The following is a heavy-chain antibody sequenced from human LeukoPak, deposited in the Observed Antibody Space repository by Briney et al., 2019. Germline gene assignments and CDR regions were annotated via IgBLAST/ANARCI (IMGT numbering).Heavy chain of an antibody. D-gene: IGHD1-14*01. J-gene: IGHJ3*02. Sequence: GGSLRLSCAVSGFTVKYAWMSWVRQAPGKGLEWVGRIKSKTDGGTTDYAAPVKGRFTISRDDSKNTLYLEMNSLKTEDTAVYYCTSYNTRDAFHIWGQGTMVTVSS. CDR2: IKSKTDGGTT. CDR1: GFTVKYAW. CDR3: TSYNTRDAFHI. V-gene: IGHV3-15*01.